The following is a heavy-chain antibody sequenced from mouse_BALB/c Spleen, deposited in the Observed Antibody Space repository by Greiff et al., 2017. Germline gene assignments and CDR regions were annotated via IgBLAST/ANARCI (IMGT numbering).Heavy chain of an antibody. V-gene: IGHV2-2*02. J-gene: IGHJ4*01. D-gene: IGHD2-3*01. Sequence: VKLMESGPGLVQPSQSLSITCTVSGFSLTSYGVHWVRQSPGKGLEWLGVIWSGGSTDYNAAFISRLSISKDNSKSQVFFKMNSLQANDTAIYYCARSTIYDGYLYAMDYWGQGTSVTVSS. CDR1: GFSLTSYG. CDR3: ARSTIYDGYLYAMDY. CDR2: IWSGGST.